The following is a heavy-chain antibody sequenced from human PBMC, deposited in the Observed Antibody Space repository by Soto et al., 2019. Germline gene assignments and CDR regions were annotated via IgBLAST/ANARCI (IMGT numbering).Heavy chain of an antibody. D-gene: IGHD2-2*01. J-gene: IGHJ5*02. V-gene: IGHV4-61*01. Sequence: SETLSLTCTVSGGSVSSGSYYWSWIRQPPGKGLEWIGYIHYSGSTNYNPSLKSRVTISVDTSKNQFSLKLSSVTAADTAVYYCARDPGYCSSTSCFDWFDPWGQGTLVTVSS. CDR1: GGSVSSGSYY. CDR2: IHYSGST. CDR3: ARDPGYCSSTSCFDWFDP.